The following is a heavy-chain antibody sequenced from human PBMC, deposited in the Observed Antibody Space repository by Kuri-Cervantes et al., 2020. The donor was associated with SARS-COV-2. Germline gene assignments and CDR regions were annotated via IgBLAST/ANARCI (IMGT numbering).Heavy chain of an antibody. D-gene: IGHD3-10*01. CDR2: ISGSGGST. CDR1: GLTFSSYA. Sequence: GGSLRLSCAASGLTFSSYAMSWVRQAPGKGLEWVSAISGSGGSTYYADSVKGRFTISRDNSKNTLYLQMNSLRAEDTAVYYCARDEELYGSGLMGAFDIWGQGTMVTVSS. CDR3: ARDEELYGSGLMGAFDI. V-gene: IGHV3-23*01. J-gene: IGHJ3*02.